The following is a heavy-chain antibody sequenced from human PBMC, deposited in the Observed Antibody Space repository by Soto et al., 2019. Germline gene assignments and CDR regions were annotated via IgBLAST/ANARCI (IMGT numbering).Heavy chain of an antibody. CDR2: ISAYNGNT. D-gene: IGHD2-15*01. CDR1: GYTFTTFG. CDR3: ARGGTPIDY. Sequence: QVQLVQSGAEVKKPGASVKVSCKASGYTFTTFGIRWVRQAPGQGLEWMGWISAYNGNTNYAQNFQGRVTMTTDPATSTACIVLRSLRSDGTAVYSFARGGTPIDYWGQGALVTVSS. V-gene: IGHV1-18*01. J-gene: IGHJ4*02.